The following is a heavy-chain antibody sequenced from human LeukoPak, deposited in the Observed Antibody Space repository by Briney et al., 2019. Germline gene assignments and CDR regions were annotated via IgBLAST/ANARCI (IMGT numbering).Heavy chain of an antibody. Sequence: SETLSLTCTVSGASISSYYWSWIRQPPGKGLEWIGYISYSGSTNYNPSLKSRVTISADTSKNQVSLTLSSVTAADTAVYYCARHPELYFLDYWGQGTRVTVSS. V-gene: IGHV4-59*08. D-gene: IGHD2-8*01. CDR2: ISYSGST. J-gene: IGHJ4*02. CDR1: GASISSYY. CDR3: ARHPELYFLDY.